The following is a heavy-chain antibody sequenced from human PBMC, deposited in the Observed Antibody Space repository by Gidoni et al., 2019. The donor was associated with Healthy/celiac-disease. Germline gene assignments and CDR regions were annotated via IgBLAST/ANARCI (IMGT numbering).Heavy chain of an antibody. V-gene: IGHV3-33*01. D-gene: IGHD5-18*01. CDR1: GFTFSSDG. J-gene: IGHJ4*02. CDR3: ARVSGIQLWPYFDY. CDR2: IWYDGSNK. Sequence: QVQLVESGGGVVQPGRSLRLSCAASGFTFSSDGMHWVGQAPGKGLEWVAVIWYDGSNKYYADSVKGRFTISRDNSKNTLYLQMNSLRAEDTAVYYCARVSGIQLWPYFDYWGQGTLVTVSS.